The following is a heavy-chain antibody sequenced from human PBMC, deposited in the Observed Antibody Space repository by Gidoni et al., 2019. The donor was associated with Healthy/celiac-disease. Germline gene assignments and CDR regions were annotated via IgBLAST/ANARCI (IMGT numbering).Heavy chain of an antibody. CDR2: IWYDGSNK. CDR1: GFPFSSYG. Sequence: QVQLVESGGGVVQPGRSLRLSCAASGFPFSSYGMHWVRQAPGKGLEWVAVIWYDGSNKYYADSVKGRFTISRDNSKNTLYLQMNSLRAEDTAVYYCARVLEDYGGNSGQANWYFDLWGRGTLVTVSS. J-gene: IGHJ2*01. V-gene: IGHV3-33*08. CDR3: ARVLEDYGGNSGQANWYFDL. D-gene: IGHD4-17*01.